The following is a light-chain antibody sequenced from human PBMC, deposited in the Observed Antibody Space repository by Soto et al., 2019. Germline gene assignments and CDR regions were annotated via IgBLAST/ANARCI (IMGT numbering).Light chain of an antibody. CDR1: QSVSRY. CDR3: QQRFNWPT. V-gene: IGKV3-11*01. CDR2: DAS. Sequence: EIVLTQSPGTLSLSPGQRATLSCRASQSVSRYLAWYQQKPGQSPRLLIYDASNRATDIPARFSGSGSGTDFTLTISSLEPEDFAVYYCQQRFNWPTFGQGTKVEIK. J-gene: IGKJ1*01.